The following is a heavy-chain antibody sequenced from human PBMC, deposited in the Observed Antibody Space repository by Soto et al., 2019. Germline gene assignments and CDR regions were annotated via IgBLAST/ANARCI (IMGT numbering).Heavy chain of an antibody. CDR1: GFTFSSYS. V-gene: IGHV3-48*01. CDR3: ARPRIAVADYFDY. CDR2: ISSSSSTI. D-gene: IGHD6-19*01. Sequence: GSLRLSCAASGFTFSSYSMNWVRQAPGKGLEWVSYISSSSSTIYYADSVKGRFTISRDNAKNSLYPQMNSLRAEDTAVYYCARPRIAVADYFDYWGQGTLVTVSS. J-gene: IGHJ4*02.